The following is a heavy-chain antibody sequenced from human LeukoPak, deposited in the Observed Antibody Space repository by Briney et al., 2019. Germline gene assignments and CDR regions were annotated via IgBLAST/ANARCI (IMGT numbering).Heavy chain of an antibody. J-gene: IGHJ5*02. D-gene: IGHD6-13*01. CDR2: IYYSGST. Sequence: KPSETLSLTCTVSGGSVSSGSYYWGWIRQPPGKGLEWIGNIYYSGSTYYNPSLKSRVTISVETSKNQFSLKLSSVTAADTAVYYCARVGRGSSWYGGRNWFDPWGQGTLVTVSS. CDR3: ARVGRGSSWYGGRNWFDP. CDR1: GGSVSSGSYY. V-gene: IGHV4-39*07.